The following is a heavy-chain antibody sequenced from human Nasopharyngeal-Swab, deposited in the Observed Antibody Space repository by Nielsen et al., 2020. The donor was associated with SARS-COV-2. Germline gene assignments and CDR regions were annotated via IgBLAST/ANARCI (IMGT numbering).Heavy chain of an antibody. J-gene: IGHJ5*02. D-gene: IGHD2-8*01. CDR2: IYYSGST. V-gene: IGHV4-61*01. CDR1: GGSVSSGSYY. Sequence: SETLSLPCTVSGGSVSSGSYYWSWIRQPPGKGLEWIGYIYYSGSTNYNPSLKSRVTISIDTSKNQFSLKLSSVTAADTAVYYCARDLAQYCTNGVCYATPENWFDPWGQGTLVTVSS. CDR3: ARDLAQYCTNGVCYATPENWFDP.